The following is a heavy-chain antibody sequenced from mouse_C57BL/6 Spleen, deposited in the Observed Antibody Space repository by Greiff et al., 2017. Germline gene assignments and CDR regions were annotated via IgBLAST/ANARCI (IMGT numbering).Heavy chain of an antibody. Sequence: EVQLQQSGSVLVKPGASVKMSCKASRYTFTDYYMNWVKQSHGKSLEWIGVINPYNGGTSYNQKFKGKATLTVDKSSSTAYMELNSLTSEDSAVYYCARSDDYFDYWGQGTTLTVSS. V-gene: IGHV1-19*01. CDR1: RYTFTDYY. CDR3: ARSDDYFDY. J-gene: IGHJ2*01. CDR2: INPYNGGT.